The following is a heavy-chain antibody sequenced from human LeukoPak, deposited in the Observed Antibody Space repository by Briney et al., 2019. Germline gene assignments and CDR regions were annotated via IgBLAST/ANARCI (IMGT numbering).Heavy chain of an antibody. CDR2: TYSRSKWYN. D-gene: IGHD6-13*01. Sequence: SQTLSLTCAISGDSVSSTSAAWNWIRQSPSRGLEWLGRTYSRSKWYNVYSVSVKGRIAINPDTSKNQFSLQLNSVTPEDTAVYYCARAKGRSPLFDYWGQGTLVTVSS. J-gene: IGHJ4*02. V-gene: IGHV6-1*01. CDR1: GDSVSSTSAA. CDR3: ARAKGRSPLFDY.